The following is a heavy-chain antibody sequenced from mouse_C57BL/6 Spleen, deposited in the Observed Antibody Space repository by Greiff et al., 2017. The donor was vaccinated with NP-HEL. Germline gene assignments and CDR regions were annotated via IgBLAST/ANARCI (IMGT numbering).Heavy chain of an antibody. CDR1: GYTFTSYW. CDR2: IHPSDSDT. D-gene: IGHD1-1*01. Sequence: QVQLQQPGAELVKPGASVKVSCKASGYTFTSYWMHWVKQRPGQGLEWIGRIHPSDSDTNYNQKFKGKATLTVDKSSSTAYMQLSSLTSEDSAVYYCAIPFITTVVAEAYWGQGTLVTVSA. V-gene: IGHV1-74*01. J-gene: IGHJ3*01. CDR3: AIPFITTVVAEAY.